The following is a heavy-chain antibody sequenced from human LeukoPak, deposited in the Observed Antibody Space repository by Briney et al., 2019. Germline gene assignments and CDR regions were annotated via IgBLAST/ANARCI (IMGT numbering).Heavy chain of an antibody. Sequence: SETLSLTCTVSGGSISSSSSYYWGWIRQPPGKGLEWIGSIYYTGDTYYNSSLKSRVTISVDTSKNQFSLKLSSVTAADTALYYCARAQAFSDYWGQGTLVTVSS. J-gene: IGHJ4*02. V-gene: IGHV4-39*01. CDR3: ARAQAFSDY. D-gene: IGHD3-3*01. CDR1: GGSISSSSSYY. CDR2: IYYTGDT.